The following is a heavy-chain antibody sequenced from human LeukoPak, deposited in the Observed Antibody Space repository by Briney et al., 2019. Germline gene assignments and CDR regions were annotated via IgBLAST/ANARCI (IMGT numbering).Heavy chain of an antibody. D-gene: IGHD3-22*01. CDR2: INPNSGGT. V-gene: IGHV1-2*02. CDR3: ARDSYREGTMIVVVTSFDY. Sequence: GASVKVSCKASGYTFTGYYMHWVRQAPGQGLEWMGWINPNSGGTNYAQKFQGRVTMTRDTSISTAYMELSRLRSDDTAVYYCARDSYREGTMIVVVTSFDYWGQGTLVTVSS. CDR1: GYTFTGYY. J-gene: IGHJ4*02.